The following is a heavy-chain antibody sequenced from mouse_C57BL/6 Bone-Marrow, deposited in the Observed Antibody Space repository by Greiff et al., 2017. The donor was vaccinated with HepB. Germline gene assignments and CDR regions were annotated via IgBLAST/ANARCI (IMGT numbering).Heavy chain of an antibody. Sequence: QVQLQQSGAELVKPGASVTISCKASGYAFSSYWMNWVKQRPGKGLEWIGQIYPGDGDTNYNGKFKGKATLTADKSSSTAYMQLSSLTSEDSAVYFCARRRDYYGSPYYCDYWGQGTTLTVSS. V-gene: IGHV1-80*01. CDR1: GYAFSSYW. CDR2: IYPGDGDT. CDR3: ARRRDYYGSPYYCDY. D-gene: IGHD1-1*01. J-gene: IGHJ2*01.